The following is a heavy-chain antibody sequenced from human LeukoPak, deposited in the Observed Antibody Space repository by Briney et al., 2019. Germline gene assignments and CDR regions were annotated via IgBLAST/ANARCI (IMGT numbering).Heavy chain of an antibody. CDR2: IYYSGST. CDR1: GGSISSGGYY. CDR3: ARSRRGFGDAYYYYYMDV. Sequence: SETLSLTCTVSGGSISSGGYYWSWIRQHPGKGLEWIGYIYYSGSTYYNPSLKSRVTISVDTSKNQFSLKLSSVTAADTAVYYCARSRRGFGDAYYYYYMDVWGKGTTVTVSS. V-gene: IGHV4-31*03. J-gene: IGHJ6*03. D-gene: IGHD3-10*01.